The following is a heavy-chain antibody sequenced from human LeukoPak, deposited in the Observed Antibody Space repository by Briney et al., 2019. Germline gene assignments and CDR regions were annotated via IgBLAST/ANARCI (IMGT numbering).Heavy chain of an antibody. CDR2: IKLDGSET. Sequence: GGSLRLSCAASGFTFSSYWMTWVRQSPGKGLEWVANIKLDGSETYYVDSVKGRFTISRDNAKNTLYLQMDSLKAEDTAVYYCARDMEGHSESSGYYSPDDAFDIWGQGTMVTVSS. J-gene: IGHJ3*02. CDR3: ARDMEGHSESSGYYSPDDAFDI. V-gene: IGHV3-7*01. CDR1: GFTFSSYW. D-gene: IGHD3-22*01.